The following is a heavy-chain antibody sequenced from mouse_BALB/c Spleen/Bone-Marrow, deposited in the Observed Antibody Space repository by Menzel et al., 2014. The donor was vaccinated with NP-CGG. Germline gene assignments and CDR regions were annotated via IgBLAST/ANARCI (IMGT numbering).Heavy chain of an antibody. V-gene: IGHV2-6-7*01. D-gene: IGHD2-10*02. CDR1: GFSLTDYG. Sequence: VQGVESGPGLVAPSQSLSITCTVSGFSLTDYGINWVRQPPGKGLEWLGMIWGDGTTDYNSALRSRLSINKDNSRSXVFLKMNSLQTDETARYYCAREKYGNYYAMGYWGQGTSVTVSS. CDR2: IWGDGTT. J-gene: IGHJ4*01. CDR3: AREKYGNYYAMGY.